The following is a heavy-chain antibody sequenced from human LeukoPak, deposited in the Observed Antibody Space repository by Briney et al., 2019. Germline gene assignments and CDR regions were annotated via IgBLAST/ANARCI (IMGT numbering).Heavy chain of an antibody. Sequence: GGSLRLSCAASGFTFSSYWMHWVRQAPGKGLVSVSRISSDGSSTSYADSVKGRFTISRDNSKNTLYLQMNSLRAEDTAVYYCAKDLQYQLPSNYFDYWGQGTLVTVSS. D-gene: IGHD2-2*01. J-gene: IGHJ4*02. CDR2: ISSDGSST. V-gene: IGHV3-74*01. CDR3: AKDLQYQLPSNYFDY. CDR1: GFTFSSYW.